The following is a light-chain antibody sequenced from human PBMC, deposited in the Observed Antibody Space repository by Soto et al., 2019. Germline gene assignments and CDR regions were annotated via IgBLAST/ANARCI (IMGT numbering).Light chain of an antibody. CDR3: AAWDDSLNGYV. J-gene: IGLJ1*01. CDR2: SNN. Sequence: QSVLTQPPSASGTPGQGVTISCSGSTSNIGSNYVYWYQQLPGTAPKLLIYSNNQRPSGVPDRFSGSKSGTSASLAISGLQSEDEADYYCAAWDDSLNGYVCGTGTKVTV. V-gene: IGLV1-44*01. CDR1: TSNIGSNY.